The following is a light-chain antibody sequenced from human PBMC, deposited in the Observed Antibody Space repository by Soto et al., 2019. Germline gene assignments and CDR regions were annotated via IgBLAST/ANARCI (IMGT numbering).Light chain of an antibody. CDR3: QQYRSDST. Sequence: IQMTQSPSTLSASVGDRVTITCRASQNINTWLAWYQQKPGKAPRLLIYRASSLENGVPSRFGGRGSGTQFIFTISSLPPYDSATYYCQQYRSDSTFGQGTKVEIK. CDR1: QNINTW. J-gene: IGKJ1*01. CDR2: RAS. V-gene: IGKV1-5*03.